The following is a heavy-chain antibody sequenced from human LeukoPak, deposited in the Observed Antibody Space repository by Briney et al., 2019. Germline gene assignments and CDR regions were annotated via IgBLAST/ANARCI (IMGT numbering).Heavy chain of an antibody. V-gene: IGHV3-21*01. D-gene: IGHD3-22*01. J-gene: IGHJ4*02. CDR1: GFTFSSYS. CDR3: ARSHYYDSSGYYYLSDY. CDR2: ISSSSSYI. Sequence: GGSLRLSRAASGFTFSSYSMNWVRQAPGKGLEWVSSISSSSSYIYYADSVKGRFTISRDNAKNSLYLQMNSLRAEDTAVYYCARSHYYDSSGYYYLSDYWGQGTLVTVSS.